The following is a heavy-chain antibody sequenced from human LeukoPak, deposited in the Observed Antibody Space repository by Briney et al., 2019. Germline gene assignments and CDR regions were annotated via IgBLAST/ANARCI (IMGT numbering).Heavy chain of an antibody. CDR3: AKDQPEAYFDY. J-gene: IGHJ4*02. CDR1: GFTFSTYG. CDR2: IRTDGSID. Sequence: GGSLRLSCAASGFTFSTYGMHWVRQAPGKGLEWVAFIRTDGSIDYYADSVRGRFTISRDNAKNTLYLQMNSLRAEDAALYYCAKDQPEAYFDYWGQGTLVTVSS. V-gene: IGHV3-30*02. D-gene: IGHD1-14*01.